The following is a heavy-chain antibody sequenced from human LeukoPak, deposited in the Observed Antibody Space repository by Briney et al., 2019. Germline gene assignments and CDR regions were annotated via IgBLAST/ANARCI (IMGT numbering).Heavy chain of an antibody. V-gene: IGHV4-4*07. J-gene: IGHJ4*02. CDR2: IYTSGST. D-gene: IGHD3-22*01. Sequence: SETLSLTCTVSGGSVSSHFWSWIRQPAGKGLEWIGRIYTSGSTNYNPSLKSRVTMSVATSKNQFSLKLSSVTAADTAVYYCARQYYYDSGGFSTYFDYWGQGTLVTVSS. CDR3: ARQYYYDSGGFSTYFDY. CDR1: GGSVSSHF.